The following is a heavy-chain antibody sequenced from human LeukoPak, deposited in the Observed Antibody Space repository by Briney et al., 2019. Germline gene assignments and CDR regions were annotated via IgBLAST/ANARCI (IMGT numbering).Heavy chain of an antibody. J-gene: IGHJ4*02. Sequence: PGGSLRLSCAASGFTFSNYEMNWVRQAPGKGLEWVSYIVGSGDNKQYADSVRGRFTISRDNAKNSLYLQMNSLRAEDTAVYYCARDVPGDYGYWGQGTLVTVSS. CDR2: IVGSGDNK. V-gene: IGHV3-48*03. CDR1: GFTFSNYE. CDR3: ARDVPGDYGY. D-gene: IGHD4-17*01.